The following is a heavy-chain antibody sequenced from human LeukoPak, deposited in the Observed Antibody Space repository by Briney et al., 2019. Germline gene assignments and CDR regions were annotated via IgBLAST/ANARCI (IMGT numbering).Heavy chain of an antibody. J-gene: IGHJ4*02. CDR2: SRNKASSYTT. CDR3: ARMIYGSGPLDFDY. CDR1: GFKFSDHY. D-gene: IGHD3-10*01. Sequence: GGSLRLSCAASGFKFSDHYIDWVRQAPGKGLEWVGRSRNKASSYTTEYAASVEGRFTISRDVSESSLYLQMNSLRAEDTAVYYCARMIYGSGPLDFDYWGQGTLVTVSS. V-gene: IGHV3-72*01.